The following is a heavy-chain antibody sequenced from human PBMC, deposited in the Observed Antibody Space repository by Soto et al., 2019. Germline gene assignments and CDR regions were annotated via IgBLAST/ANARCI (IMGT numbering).Heavy chain of an antibody. V-gene: IGHV4-30-2*01. CDR2: SYASGAP. J-gene: IGHJ6*02. CDR3: ARATFGAVLHLEV. D-gene: IGHD3-3*01. CDR1: GASISTEGYT. Sequence: PSETLSLTCAVSGASISTEGYTWIWLCQPPGQGLEWLGYSYASGAPKYNPSLRSRVTISLNASSNRLSLRVGHVPDADTAVYYCARATFGAVLHLEVWGQGTKVTVSS.